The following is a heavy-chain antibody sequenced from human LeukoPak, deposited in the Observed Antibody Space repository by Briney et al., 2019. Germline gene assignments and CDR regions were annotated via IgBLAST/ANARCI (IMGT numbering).Heavy chain of an antibody. CDR3: ARVYYDSSGRNWFDP. D-gene: IGHD3-22*01. Sequence: ASVKVSCKASGYTFTSYDINWVRQATGQGLEWMGWMNPNSGNTGYAQKFQGRVTMTRNTSISTAYMELGSLRSEDTAVYYCARVYYDSSGRNWFDPWGQGTLVTVSS. CDR1: GYTFTSYD. J-gene: IGHJ5*02. CDR2: MNPNSGNT. V-gene: IGHV1-8*01.